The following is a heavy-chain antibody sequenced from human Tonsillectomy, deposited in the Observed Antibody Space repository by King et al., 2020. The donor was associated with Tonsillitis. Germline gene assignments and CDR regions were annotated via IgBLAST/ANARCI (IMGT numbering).Heavy chain of an antibody. J-gene: IGHJ4*02. CDR1: GFTFSSYS. V-gene: IGHV3-48*01. CDR2: ISSSSNTI. D-gene: IGHD3-22*01. CDR3: ARSGGYYPWDFDY. Sequence: VQLVESGGGLVQPGGSLRLSCAASGFTFSSYSMNWVRQAPGKGLEWISYISSSSNTIYYADSVKGRFTISRDNAKKSLYLQMNSLRAEDMAVYYCARSGGYYPWDFDYWGQGTLVTVSS.